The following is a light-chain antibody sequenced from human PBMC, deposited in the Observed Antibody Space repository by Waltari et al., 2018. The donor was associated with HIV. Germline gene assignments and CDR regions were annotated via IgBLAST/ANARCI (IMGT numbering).Light chain of an antibody. CDR3: QQYGSSVT. CDR2: GAS. Sequence: EIVLTQSPGTLSLSPGERATISCRASQSISSSSLAWYQQKPGQAPRVLIYGASSRATGIPDRFSGSGSGTDFTLTISRLEPEDFAVYYCQQYGSSVTFGPGTKVDIK. CDR1: QSISSSS. J-gene: IGKJ3*01. V-gene: IGKV3-20*01.